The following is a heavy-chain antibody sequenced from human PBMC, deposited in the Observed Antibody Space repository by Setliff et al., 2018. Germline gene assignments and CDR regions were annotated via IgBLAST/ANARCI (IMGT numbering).Heavy chain of an antibody. CDR2: IYTSGST. CDR3: ASYRQDVNY. CDR1: GGSISRGDYY. D-gene: IGHD4-4*01. V-gene: IGHV4-61*09. Sequence: PSETLSLTCTVSGGSISRGDYYWSWIRQHPGKGLEWIGHIYTSGSTNYNPSLKSRVTISVDTSKNQFSLKLSSVTAADTAVYYCASYRQDVNYWGQGTLVTVSS. J-gene: IGHJ4*02.